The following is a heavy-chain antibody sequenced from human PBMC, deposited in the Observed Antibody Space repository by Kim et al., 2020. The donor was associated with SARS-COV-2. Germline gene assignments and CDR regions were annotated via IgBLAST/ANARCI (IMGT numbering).Heavy chain of an antibody. D-gene: IGHD6-19*01. Sequence: YYADSVKARFTISRDNAKNSQYLQMNSPRAEDTAVYYCACLGYSSGVMDVWGQGTTVTVSS. V-gene: IGHV3-21*01. J-gene: IGHJ6*02. CDR3: ACLGYSSGVMDV.